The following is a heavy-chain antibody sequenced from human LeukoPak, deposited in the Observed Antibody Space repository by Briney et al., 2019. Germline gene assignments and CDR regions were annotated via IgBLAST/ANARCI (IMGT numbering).Heavy chain of an antibody. J-gene: IGHJ3*02. D-gene: IGHD1-20*01. CDR2: IYTSGST. Sequence: SETLSLTCTVSGYFISSGYYWSWIRQPAGKGLEWIGRIYTSGSTNYNPSLKSRVTISVDTSKNQFSLKLSSVTAADTAVYYCAIGLTGVSDAFDIWGQGTMVTVSS. CDR1: GYFISSGYY. V-gene: IGHV4-61*02. CDR3: AIGLTGVSDAFDI.